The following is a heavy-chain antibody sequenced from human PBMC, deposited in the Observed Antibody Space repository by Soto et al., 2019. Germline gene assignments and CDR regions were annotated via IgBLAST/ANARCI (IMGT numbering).Heavy chain of an antibody. D-gene: IGHD3-3*01. CDR3: ARVSKGDYDFWGEADY. J-gene: IGHJ4*02. V-gene: IGHV5-51*01. CDR1: GYSFTSYW. CDR2: IYPGDSDT. Sequence: PGESLKISCKGSGYSFTSYWIGWVRQMPGKGLEWMGIIYPGDSDTRYSPSFQGQVTISADKSISTAYLQWSSLKASDTAMYYCARVSKGDYDFWGEADYWGQGTLVTVSS.